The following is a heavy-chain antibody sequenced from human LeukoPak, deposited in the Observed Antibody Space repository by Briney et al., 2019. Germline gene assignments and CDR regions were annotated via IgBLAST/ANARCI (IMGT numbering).Heavy chain of an antibody. D-gene: IGHD2-2*01. Sequence: GGSLRLSCAASGFTFSSYSMNWVRQAPGKGLEWVSSIISSSSYIYYADSVKGRFTISRDNAKNSLYLQMNSLRAEDTAVYYCAREYCSSTSCYFDYWGQGTLVTVSS. CDR3: AREYCSSTSCYFDY. J-gene: IGHJ4*02. CDR2: IISSSSYI. V-gene: IGHV3-21*01. CDR1: GFTFSSYS.